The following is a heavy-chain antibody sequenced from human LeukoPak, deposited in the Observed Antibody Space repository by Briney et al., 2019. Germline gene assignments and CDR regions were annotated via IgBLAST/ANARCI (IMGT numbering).Heavy chain of an antibody. CDR1: GFAFRDYE. CDR2: ISSSGSII. Sequence: GGSLRLSCASSGFAFRDYEMNWVRQAPGKGLEWVSYISSSGSIIYYADSVKGRFTISRDNAKRSLFLQMNSLRVEDTAVYYCARTMWGFDYWGQGTLVTVS. J-gene: IGHJ4*02. D-gene: IGHD7-27*01. V-gene: IGHV3-48*03. CDR3: ARTMWGFDY.